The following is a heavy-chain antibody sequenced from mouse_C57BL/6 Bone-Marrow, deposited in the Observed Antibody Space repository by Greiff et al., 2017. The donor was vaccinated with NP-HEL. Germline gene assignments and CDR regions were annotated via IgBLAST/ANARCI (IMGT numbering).Heavy chain of an antibody. CDR1: GYTFTSYW. J-gene: IGHJ4*01. CDR3: ASGVSRDTVDY. Sequence: QVQLQQPGTELVKPGASVKLSCKASGYTFTSYWMHWVKQRPGQGLEWIGNINPSNGGTNYNEKFKSKATLTVNKSSSTAYMQLSSLTSEDSAVCECASGVSRDTVDYGGEGTSVTVTS. CDR2: INPSNGGT. V-gene: IGHV1-53*01.